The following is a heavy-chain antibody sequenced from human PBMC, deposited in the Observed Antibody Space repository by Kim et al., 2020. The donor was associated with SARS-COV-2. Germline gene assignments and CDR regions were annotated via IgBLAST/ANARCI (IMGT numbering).Heavy chain of an antibody. J-gene: IGHJ4*02. V-gene: IGHV1-18*01. CDR2: ISAYNGNT. D-gene: IGHD3-10*01. CDR3: TRGLDRGASHY. CDR1: GYTFTSYG. Sequence: ASVKVSCKASGYTFTSYGISWVRQAPGQGLEWLGWISAYNGNTNYAQKLQGRVTLTTDTSTTTDYMELRSLRSDDTAVYYCTRGLDRGASHYWGQGTLVTLSS.